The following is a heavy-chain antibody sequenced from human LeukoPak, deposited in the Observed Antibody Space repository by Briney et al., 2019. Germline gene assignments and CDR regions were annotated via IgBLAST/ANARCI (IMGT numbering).Heavy chain of an antibody. D-gene: IGHD6-13*01. V-gene: IGHV3-7*01. J-gene: IGHJ5*02. CDR2: IKQDGSEK. Sequence: GGSLRLSCAASGFTFSSYWMSWVRQAPGKGLEWVANIKQDGSEKYYVDSVKGRFTISRDNAKNSLYLQMNSLRAEDTAVYYCARIAAAGTNWFGPWGQGTLVTVSS. CDR1: GFTFSSYW. CDR3: ARIAAAGTNWFGP.